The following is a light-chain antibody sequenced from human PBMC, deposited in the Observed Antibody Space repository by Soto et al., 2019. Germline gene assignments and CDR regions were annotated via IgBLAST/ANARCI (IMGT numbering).Light chain of an antibody. Sequence: DIQMTQSPSTLSASVGDRVTITCRASQSVSRWLAWYQQRPGKAPNLLIYDASTLHTGVPSRFSGSGSGTEFTLIISSLQADDFATYYCQQYNRYSAFGQGTKVEIK. CDR2: DAS. J-gene: IGKJ1*01. V-gene: IGKV1-5*01. CDR1: QSVSRW. CDR3: QQYNRYSA.